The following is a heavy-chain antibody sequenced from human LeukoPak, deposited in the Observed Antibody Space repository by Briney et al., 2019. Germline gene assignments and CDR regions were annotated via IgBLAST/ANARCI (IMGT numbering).Heavy chain of an antibody. J-gene: IGHJ3*02. CDR2: MNPNSGNT. D-gene: IGHD6-19*01. V-gene: IGHV1-8*01. Sequence: ASVKLSCKASGYTFTSYDINWVRQATGQGLEWMGWMNPNSGNTGYAQKFQGRVTMTRNTSISTAYMELSSLRSEDTAVYYCALYGGSGWYGDAFDIWGQGTMVTVSS. CDR3: ALYGGSGWYGDAFDI. CDR1: GYTFTSYD.